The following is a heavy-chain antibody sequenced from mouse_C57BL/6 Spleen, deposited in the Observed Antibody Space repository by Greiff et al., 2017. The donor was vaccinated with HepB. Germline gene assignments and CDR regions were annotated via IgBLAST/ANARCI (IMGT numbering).Heavy chain of an antibody. Sequence: VQLVESGAELARPGASVKMSCKASGYTFTSYTMHWVKQRPGQGLEWIGYINPSSGYTKYNQKFKDKATLTADKSSSTAYMQLSSLTSEDSAVYYCARGDTTVVAGFDYWGQGTTLTVSS. CDR1: GYTFTSYT. CDR3: ARGDTTVVAGFDY. J-gene: IGHJ2*01. CDR2: INPSSGYT. D-gene: IGHD1-1*01. V-gene: IGHV1-4*01.